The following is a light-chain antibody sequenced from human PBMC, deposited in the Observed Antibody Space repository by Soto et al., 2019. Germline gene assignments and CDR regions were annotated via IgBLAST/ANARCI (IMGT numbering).Light chain of an antibody. CDR1: QSINAH. CDR3: QQYNTWLWT. CDR2: GAS. J-gene: IGKJ1*01. V-gene: IGKV3-15*01. Sequence: EVVMTQSPATLSVSPGERVTLSCRASQSINAHLAWYQQKPGQAPRLLIHGASTRATGIPARFSGSGFGTEFILTISSLQSEEFEVYYCQQYNTWLWTFGQGTKVEIQ.